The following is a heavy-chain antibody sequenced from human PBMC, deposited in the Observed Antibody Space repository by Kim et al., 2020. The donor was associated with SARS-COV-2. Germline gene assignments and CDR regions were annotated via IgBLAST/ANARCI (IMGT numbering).Heavy chain of an antibody. J-gene: IGHJ5*02. CDR3: ARLTRAPNIVVVPAASGIGWFDP. CDR2: IYPGDSDT. CDR1: GYSFTSYW. D-gene: IGHD2-2*01. Sequence: GESLKISCKGSGYSFTSYWIGWVRQMPGKGLEWMGIIYPGDSDTRYSPSFQGQVTISADKSISTAYLQWSSLKASDTAMYYCARLTRAPNIVVVPAASGIGWFDPWGQGTLVTVSS. V-gene: IGHV5-51*01.